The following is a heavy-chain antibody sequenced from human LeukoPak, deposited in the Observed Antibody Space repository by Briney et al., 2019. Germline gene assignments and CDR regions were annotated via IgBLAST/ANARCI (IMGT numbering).Heavy chain of an antibody. CDR3: ARDRYSESESQYDS. V-gene: IGHV1-69*01. CDR2: IIPIFGTA. Sequence: GASVKVSCKASGGTFSSYAISWVRLAPGQGREWMGGIIPIFGTANHAQKFQGRVTITADESTSTAYMELSSLRSEDTAVYYCARDRYSESESQYDSWGQGTLVTVSS. CDR1: GGTFSSYA. J-gene: IGHJ4*02. D-gene: IGHD3-22*01.